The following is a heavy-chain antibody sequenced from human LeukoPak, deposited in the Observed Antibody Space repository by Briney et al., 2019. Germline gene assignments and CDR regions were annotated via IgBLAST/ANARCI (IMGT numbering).Heavy chain of an antibody. CDR2: IYYSGST. CDR3: ARLGSGSNYYYYYMDV. J-gene: IGHJ6*03. D-gene: IGHD3-3*01. V-gene: IGHV4-39*07. Sequence: SETLSLTCTVSGGSISSSSYYWGWIRQPPGKGLEWIGSIYYSGSTYYNPSLKSRVTISVDTSKNQFSLKLSSVTAADAAVYYCARLGSGSNYYYYYMDVWGKGTTVTVSS. CDR1: GGSISSSSYY.